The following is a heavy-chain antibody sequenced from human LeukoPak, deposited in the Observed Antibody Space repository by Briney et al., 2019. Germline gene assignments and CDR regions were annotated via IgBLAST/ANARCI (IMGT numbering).Heavy chain of an antibody. Sequence: QTGGSLRLSCAASGFTFSSYGMHWVRQAPGKGLEWVAVISYDGSNKYYADSVKGRFTISRDNSKNTLYLQMNSLRAEDTAVYYCAKDSFGYSYPDYWGQGTLVTVSS. J-gene: IGHJ4*02. CDR3: AKDSFGYSYPDY. V-gene: IGHV3-30*18. CDR2: ISYDGSNK. CDR1: GFTFSSYG. D-gene: IGHD5-18*01.